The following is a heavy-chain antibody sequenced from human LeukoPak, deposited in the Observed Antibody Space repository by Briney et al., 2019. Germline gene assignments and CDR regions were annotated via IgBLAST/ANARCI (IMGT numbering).Heavy chain of an antibody. J-gene: IGHJ4*02. CDR1: XXXXSSGGXY. Sequence: LSXXXXXSXXXXSSGGXYWRWIRQHPGKGLEWIGYIYYSGSTYYNPSLKSRVTISVDTSKNQFSLKLSSVTAADTAVYYCVRVVVSSSTSCCPFDYWGQGTLVTVSS. CDR2: IYYSGST. V-gene: IGHV4-31*02. CDR3: VRVVVSSSTSCCPFDY. D-gene: IGHD2-2*01.